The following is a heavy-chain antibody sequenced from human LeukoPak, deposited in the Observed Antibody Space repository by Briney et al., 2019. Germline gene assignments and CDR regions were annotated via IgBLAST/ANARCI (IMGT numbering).Heavy chain of an antibody. Sequence: GGSLKISCKGSGYRFTSYWIAWVRQMPGKGLEWMGIIYPGDSDTRYSPSFQGQVTISADRSISTAYLQWSSLKASDTAMYYCARPDNLPNAFDIWGQGTMVTVSS. CDR3: ARPDNLPNAFDI. CDR2: IYPGDSDT. CDR1: GYRFTSYW. J-gene: IGHJ3*02. D-gene: IGHD1-1*01. V-gene: IGHV5-51*01.